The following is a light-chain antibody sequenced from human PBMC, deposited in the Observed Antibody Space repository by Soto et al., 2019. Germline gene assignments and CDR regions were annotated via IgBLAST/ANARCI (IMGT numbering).Light chain of an antibody. CDR1: VLAKKY. Sequence: SYELTQPSSVSVSPGQTARITCSGDVLAKKYARWFQQMPGQAPVLMIYKDSERPSGIPERFSGSSSGTTVTLTISGAQVEDEADYYCYSAADNKGVFGGGTQLTVL. V-gene: IGLV3-27*01. CDR2: KDS. CDR3: YSAADNKGV. J-gene: IGLJ3*02.